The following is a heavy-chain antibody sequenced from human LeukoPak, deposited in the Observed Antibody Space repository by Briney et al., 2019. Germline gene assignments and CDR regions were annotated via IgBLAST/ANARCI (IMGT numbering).Heavy chain of an antibody. CDR2: IYPGDSDT. J-gene: IGHJ4*02. D-gene: IGHD4-17*01. CDR1: GYSFTTYW. V-gene: IGHV5-51*01. CDR3: ARQSYGDWAFVDS. Sequence: GESLKISCKASGYSFTTYWIGWVRQMPAKGLEWMGIIYPGDSDTRYSPSFQGQVTISADKSINTAYLQWSSLKASDTAIYYCARQSYGDWAFVDSWGQGTLVTVSS.